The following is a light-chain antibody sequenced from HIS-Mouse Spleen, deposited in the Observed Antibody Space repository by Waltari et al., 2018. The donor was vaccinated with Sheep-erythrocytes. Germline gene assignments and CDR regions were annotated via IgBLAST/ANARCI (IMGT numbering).Light chain of an antibody. CDR1: SSDVGSYNL. CDR3: CSYAGSSTPWV. CDR2: EGS. J-gene: IGLJ3*02. Sequence: QSALTQPASVSGSPGQSITISCTGTSSDVGSYNLVSWYQQHPGKAPKLLIYEGSKPPSGVSKRFSGSKSGNTASLTSSGLQAEDEADYYCCSYAGSSTPWVFGGGTKLTVL. V-gene: IGLV2-23*01.